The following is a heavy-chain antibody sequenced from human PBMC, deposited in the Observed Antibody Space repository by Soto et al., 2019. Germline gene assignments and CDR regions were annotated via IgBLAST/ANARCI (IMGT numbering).Heavy chain of an antibody. D-gene: IGHD1-26*01. CDR2: ISYDGSNK. CDR3: ARVSGSYYEYYFAY. V-gene: IGHV3-30-3*01. CDR1: GFTFSSYA. J-gene: IGHJ4*02. Sequence: GGSLRLSCAASGFTFSSYAMHWVRQAPGKGLEWVAVISYDGSNKYYADSVKGRFTISRDNSKNTLYLQMNSLRAEDTAVYYCARVSGSYYEYYFAYWGQGTLVTXSS.